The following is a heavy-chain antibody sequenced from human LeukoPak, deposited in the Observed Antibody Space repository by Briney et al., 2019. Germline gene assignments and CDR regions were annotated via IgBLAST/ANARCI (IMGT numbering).Heavy chain of an antibody. CDR2: IYYSGST. V-gene: IGHV4-39*07. Sequence: SETLSLTCTVSGGSISSSSYYWGWIRQPPGKGLEWIGSIYYSGSTYYNPSLKSRVTISVDTSKNQFSLKLSSVTAADTAVYYCARGGYSSGWRWGQGTLDTVSS. J-gene: IGHJ4*02. CDR3: ARGGYSSGWR. D-gene: IGHD6-19*01. CDR1: GGSISSSSYY.